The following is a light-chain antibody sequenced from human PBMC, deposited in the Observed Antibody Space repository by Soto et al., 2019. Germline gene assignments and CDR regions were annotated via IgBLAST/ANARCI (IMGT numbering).Light chain of an antibody. CDR2: GVS. CDR1: SSDVGAYKY. J-gene: IGLJ1*01. V-gene: IGLV2-14*03. CDR3: SSFTGRTTLDV. Sequence: QSALTQPASVSGSPGQSVTISCTGTSSDVGAYKYVSWYQKHPGKAPKLMIYGVSNRPSGVSNRFSGSKSGNTAFLTISVLLPEDVSDYYCSSFTGRTTLDVFGTGTKLTGL.